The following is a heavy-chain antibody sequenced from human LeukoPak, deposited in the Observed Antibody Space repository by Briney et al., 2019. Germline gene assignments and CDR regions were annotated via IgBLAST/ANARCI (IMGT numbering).Heavy chain of an antibody. CDR1: GFTFNAYA. CDR2: VKGDGVTT. CDR3: VRDTGSGWDFDY. V-gene: IGHV3-43*02. D-gene: IGHD6-19*01. J-gene: IGHJ4*02. Sequence: PGGSLRLSCAAPGFTFNAYAIHWVRQAPGKGLEWVPLVKGDGVTTDYANSVKGRFTVTRDNSKNSLYVQMSNLRTEDTALYYYVRDTGSGWDFDYWGQGTLVTVSS.